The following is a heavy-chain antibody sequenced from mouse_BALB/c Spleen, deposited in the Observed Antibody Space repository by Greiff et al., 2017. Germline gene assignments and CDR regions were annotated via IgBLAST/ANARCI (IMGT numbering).Heavy chain of an antibody. D-gene: IGHD2-4*01. J-gene: IGHJ4*01. CDR3: TRDHYDYDDAMDY. V-gene: IGHV5-6-4*01. CDR2: ISSGGSYT. Sequence: EVKLVESGGGLVKPGGSLKLSCAASGFTFSSYTMSWVRQTPEKRLEWVATISSGGSYTYYPDSVKGRFTISRDNAKNTLYLQMSSLKSEDTAMYYCTRDHYDYDDAMDYWGQGTSVTVSS. CDR1: GFTFSSYT.